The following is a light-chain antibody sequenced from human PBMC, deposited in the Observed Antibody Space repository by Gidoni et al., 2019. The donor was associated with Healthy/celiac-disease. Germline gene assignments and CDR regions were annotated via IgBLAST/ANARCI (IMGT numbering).Light chain of an antibody. CDR1: SVSIASNQ. V-gene: IGLV6-57*01. Sequence: NFMLTQLHSVSESSGKTVTIPCTRSSVSIASNQVQWYPPRPGSSPTTKIYGGNQRPSGVPERISGSIDSSSNSASRTITGLKTEDEADYDGQSYDSSNQWVFGGGTKLTVL. CDR2: GGN. CDR3: QSYDSSNQWV. J-gene: IGLJ3*02.